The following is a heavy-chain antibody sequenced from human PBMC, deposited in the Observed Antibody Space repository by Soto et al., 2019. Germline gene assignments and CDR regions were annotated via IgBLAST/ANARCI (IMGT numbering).Heavy chain of an antibody. CDR2: ISAYNGNT. Sequence: QVQLVQSGAEGKKPGASVKFSCKASGSTFTSYGISWVRQAPGQGLEWMGWISAYNGNTNYAQKLQGRVTMTTDTSTSTAYMELRSRRADHTAVYYCARDPGGTGRLDYWGQGTLVTGSS. CDR1: GSTFTSYG. CDR3: ARDPGGTGRLDY. V-gene: IGHV1-18*01. J-gene: IGHJ4*02. D-gene: IGHD3-10*01.